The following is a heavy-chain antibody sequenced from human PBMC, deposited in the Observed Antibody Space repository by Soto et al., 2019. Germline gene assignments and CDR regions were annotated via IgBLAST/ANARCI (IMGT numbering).Heavy chain of an antibody. CDR1: GFTFSNYA. V-gene: IGHV3-23*01. Sequence: EVQLLESGGGLVQPGGSLRLSCAASGFTFSNYAMTWVRQAPGKGLEWVSVIRGSGDVTYYADSVQGRFAISRDNSKNTLYLQMNSLRDEDTAIYYCAKHGGLSYSYYMDVWGKGTTVTVSS. J-gene: IGHJ6*03. CDR3: AKHGGLSYSYYMDV. CDR2: IRGSGDVT. D-gene: IGHD3-3*01.